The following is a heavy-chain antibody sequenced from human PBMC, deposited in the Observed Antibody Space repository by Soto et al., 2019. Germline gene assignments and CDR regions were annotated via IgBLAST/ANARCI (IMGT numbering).Heavy chain of an antibody. J-gene: IGHJ4*02. D-gene: IGHD4-17*01. CDR3: AKDLYGDYSPYYFDY. CDR1: GFTFSSYG. CDR2: ISYDGSNK. Sequence: ESGGGVVQPGRSLRLSCAASGFTFSSYGMHWVRQAPGKGLEWVAVISYDGSNKYYADSVKGRFTISRDNSKNTLYLQMNSLRAEDTAVYYCAKDLYGDYSPYYFDYWGQGTLVTVSS. V-gene: IGHV3-30*18.